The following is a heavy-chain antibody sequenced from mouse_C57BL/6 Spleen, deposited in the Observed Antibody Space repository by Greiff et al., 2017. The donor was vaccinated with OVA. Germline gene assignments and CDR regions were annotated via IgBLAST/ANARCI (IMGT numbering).Heavy chain of an antibody. CDR2: ISSGSSTI. V-gene: IGHV5-17*01. CDR3: ARKNWDN. CDR1: GFTFSDYG. Sequence: EVKLMESGGGLVKPGGSLKLSCAASGFTFSDYGMHWVRQAPEQGLEWVAYISSGSSTIYYADTVKGRFTISRDNAKNTLFLQMTSLRSEDTAMYYCARKNWDNWGQGTTLTVSS. D-gene: IGHD4-1*01. J-gene: IGHJ2*01.